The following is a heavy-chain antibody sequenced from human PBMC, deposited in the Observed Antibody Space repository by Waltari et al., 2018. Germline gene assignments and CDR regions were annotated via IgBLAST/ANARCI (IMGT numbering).Heavy chain of an antibody. D-gene: IGHD3-10*01. J-gene: IGHJ3*02. CDR1: GGSISSYY. Sequence: QVQLQESGPGLVKPSETLSLTCTVSGGSISSYYWSWIRQPPGKGLEWIGYIYYSGSTNYTPSLKSRCTISVDTSKNQFSLKLSSVTAADTAVYYCARGYGSGSWGDAFDIWGQGTMVTVSS. CDR3: ARGYGSGSWGDAFDI. V-gene: IGHV4-59*01. CDR2: IYYSGST.